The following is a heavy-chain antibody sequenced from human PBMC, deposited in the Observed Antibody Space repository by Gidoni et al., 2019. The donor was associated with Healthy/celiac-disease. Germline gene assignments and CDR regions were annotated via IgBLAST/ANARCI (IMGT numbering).Heavy chain of an antibody. V-gene: IGHV3-64D*06. Sequence: EVQLVESGGGLVQPGGSLSLSCSASGFTFSSYAMHWVRQAPGKGLEYVSAISSNGGSTYYADSVKGRFTISRDNSKNTLYLQMSSLRAEDTAVYYCVRARQQLVRWYFDYWGQGTLVTVSS. D-gene: IGHD6-13*01. J-gene: IGHJ4*02. CDR2: ISSNGGST. CDR1: GFTFSSYA. CDR3: VRARQQLVRWYFDY.